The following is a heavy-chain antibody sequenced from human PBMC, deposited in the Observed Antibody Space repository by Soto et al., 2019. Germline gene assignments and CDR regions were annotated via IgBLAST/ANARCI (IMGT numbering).Heavy chain of an antibody. CDR2: IYYSGST. D-gene: IGHD3-10*01. V-gene: IGHV4-59*01. CDR1: GGSISSYY. CDR3: TRDYRGYMDV. J-gene: IGHJ6*03. Sequence: PSETLSLTCTVSGGSISSYYWSWIRQPPGKGLEWIGYIYYSGSTNYNPSLKSRVTISVDTSKNQFSLKLSSVTAADTAVYYCTRDYRGYMDVWGKGTTVTVS.